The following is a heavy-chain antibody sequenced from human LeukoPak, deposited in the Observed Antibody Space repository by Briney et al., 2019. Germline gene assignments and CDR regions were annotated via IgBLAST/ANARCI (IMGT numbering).Heavy chain of an antibody. CDR2: ISWNSGSI. CDR3: AKDIRGDYYGSGSYYNN. D-gene: IGHD3-10*01. Sequence: GGSLRLSCAASGFTFDDYAMHWVRQAPGKGLEWVSGISWNSGSIGYADSVKGRFTISRDNAKNSLYLQMNSLRAEDTALYYCAKDIRGDYYGSGSYYNNWGQGTLVTVSS. J-gene: IGHJ4*02. V-gene: IGHV3-9*01. CDR1: GFTFDDYA.